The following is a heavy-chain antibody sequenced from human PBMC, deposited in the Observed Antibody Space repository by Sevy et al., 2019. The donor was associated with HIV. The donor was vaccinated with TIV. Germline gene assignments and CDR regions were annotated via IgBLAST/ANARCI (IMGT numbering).Heavy chain of an antibody. Sequence: SVKVSCKASGGTFSSYAISWVRQAPGLGLEWMGGIIPIFGTANYAQKFQGRVTITADESTSTAYMELSSLRSEDTAVYYCARGAAYYYYYMDVWGKGTTVTVSS. CDR2: IIPIFGTA. V-gene: IGHV1-69*13. CDR1: GGTFSSYA. D-gene: IGHD6-25*01. CDR3: ARGAAYYYYYMDV. J-gene: IGHJ6*03.